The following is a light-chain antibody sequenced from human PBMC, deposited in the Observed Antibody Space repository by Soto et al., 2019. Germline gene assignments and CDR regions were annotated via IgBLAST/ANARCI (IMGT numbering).Light chain of an antibody. CDR2: GNN. V-gene: IGLV1-40*01. Sequence: QSVLTQPPSVSGAPGQRVTISCSGSSSNFGAGYAVQWYQRLPGTAPKLLIYGNNNRPSGVPDRFSGSKSGTSASLAITGLQAEDEADYYCQSYDSSLSGSVFGTGTKVTVL. CDR3: QSYDSSLSGSV. CDR1: SSNFGAGYA. J-gene: IGLJ1*01.